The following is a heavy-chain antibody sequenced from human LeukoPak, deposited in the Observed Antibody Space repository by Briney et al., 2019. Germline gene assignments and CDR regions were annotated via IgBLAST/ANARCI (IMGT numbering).Heavy chain of an antibody. J-gene: IGHJ5*02. V-gene: IGHV3-66*02. D-gene: IGHD1-26*01. CDR2: IYSGGST. CDR3: ARDTTYSP. Sequence: SGGSLRLSCAASGFTVSTSYMNWVRQAPGKGLQWVSTIYSGGSTFHADSVKGRFTVSRDNSRNPLYLQMDSLRPEDTAVYYCARDTTYSPWGQGTLVTVSS. CDR1: GFTVSTSY.